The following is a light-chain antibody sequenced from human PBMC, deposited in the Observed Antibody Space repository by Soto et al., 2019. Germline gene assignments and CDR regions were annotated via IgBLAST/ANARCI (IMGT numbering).Light chain of an antibody. CDR1: RSDVGGYNF. CDR3: SSYTSTNTLV. CDR2: DVT. Sequence: QSALTQPASVSGSPGQSITISCNGTRSDVGGYNFVSWYQQHPGKVPKLLIYDVTHRPSGVSNRFSASKSANTASLTISGLQAEDEADYYCSSYTSTNTLVFGGGTKLTVL. J-gene: IGLJ2*01. V-gene: IGLV2-14*01.